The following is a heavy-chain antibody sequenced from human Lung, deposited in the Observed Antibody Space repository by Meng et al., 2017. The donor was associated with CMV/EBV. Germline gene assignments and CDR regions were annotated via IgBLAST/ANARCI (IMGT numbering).Heavy chain of an antibody. CDR2: IYHTERT. J-gene: IGHJ4*02. CDR3: ARDNNWGQDY. CDR1: GGSISRHY. D-gene: IGHD7-27*01. V-gene: IGHV4-59*11. Sequence: SETLSLTCTVSGGSISRHYWSWIRQPPGKGLEWIRYIYHTERTNYNPSLESRLTISVDTSKNHFSLELRSVTATDKDVYYCARDNNWGQDYWGQGTLVTVSS.